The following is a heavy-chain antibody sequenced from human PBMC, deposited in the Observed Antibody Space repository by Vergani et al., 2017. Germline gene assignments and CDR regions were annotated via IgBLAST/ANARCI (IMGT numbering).Heavy chain of an antibody. CDR2: ISWNSGSI. CDR3: AKGPYYGSGSYYDT. Sequence: EVQLVESGGGLVQPGRSLRLSCAASGFTFDDYAMHWVRQAPGKGPEWVSGISWNSGSIGYADSVKGRFTISRDNAKNSLYLQMNSLRAEDTALYYCAKGPYYGSGSYYDTWGQGTLVTVSS. CDR1: GFTFDDYA. V-gene: IGHV3-9*01. J-gene: IGHJ5*02. D-gene: IGHD3-10*01.